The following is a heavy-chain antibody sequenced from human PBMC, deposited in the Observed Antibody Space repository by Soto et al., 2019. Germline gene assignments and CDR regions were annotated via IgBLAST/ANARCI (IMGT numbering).Heavy chain of an antibody. CDR1: GYTFTSYA. V-gene: IGHV1-3*01. CDR3: ARDTSSTRGLDWFDP. Sequence: ASVKVSCKASGYTFTSYAMHWVRQAPGQRLEWMGWINAGNGNTKYSQKLQGRVTITRDTSASTAYMELSSLRSEDTAVYYCARDTSSTRGLDWFDPWGQGTLVTVSS. D-gene: IGHD2-2*01. CDR2: INAGNGNT. J-gene: IGHJ5*02.